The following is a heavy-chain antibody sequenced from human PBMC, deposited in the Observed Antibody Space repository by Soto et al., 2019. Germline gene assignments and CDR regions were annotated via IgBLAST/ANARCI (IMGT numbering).Heavy chain of an antibody. CDR1: GFTFSSYC. D-gene: IGHD3-10*01. Sequence: PGGSLRLSCAASGFTFSSYCMHWVRQAPGKGLEWVAVIWYDGSNKYYADSVKGRFTSSRDNSKNTLYLQMNSLRAEDTAVYYCARDEDSYGSGIDYWGQGTLLTVSS. CDR2: IWYDGSNK. J-gene: IGHJ4*02. V-gene: IGHV3-33*01. CDR3: ARDEDSYGSGIDY.